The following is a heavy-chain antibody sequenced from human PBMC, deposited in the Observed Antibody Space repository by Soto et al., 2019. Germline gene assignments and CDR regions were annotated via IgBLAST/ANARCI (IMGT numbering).Heavy chain of an antibody. D-gene: IGHD3-10*01. J-gene: IGHJ4*02. CDR1: GGSISSGGYY. V-gene: IGHV4-61*08. CDR2: IYYSGST. Sequence: PSETLSLTCTVSGGSISSGGYYWSWIRQHPGKGLEWIGYIYYSGSTYYNPSLKSRVTISVDTSKNQFSLKLSSVTAADTAVYYCARSGGVRGVKAYYFDYWGQGTLVTVSS. CDR3: ARSGGVRGVKAYYFDY.